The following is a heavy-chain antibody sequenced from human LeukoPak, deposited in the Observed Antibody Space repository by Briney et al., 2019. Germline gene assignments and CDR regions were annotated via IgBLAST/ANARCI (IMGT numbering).Heavy chain of an antibody. Sequence: GGSLRLSCSASGFTYSSYAMSWVRQAPGKGLEWVSGIYGSGGSTYYADSVKGRFTISRDNSKNTLYLQMNSLRAEDTAVYYCAKDPTYYYDSSGFNWFDPWGQGTLVTVSS. V-gene: IGHV3-23*01. CDR3: AKDPTYYYDSSGFNWFDP. CDR1: GFTYSSYA. D-gene: IGHD3-22*01. CDR2: IYGSGGST. J-gene: IGHJ5*02.